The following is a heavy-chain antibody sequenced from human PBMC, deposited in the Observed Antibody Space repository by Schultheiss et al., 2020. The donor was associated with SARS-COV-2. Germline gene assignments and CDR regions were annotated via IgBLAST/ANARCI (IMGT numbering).Heavy chain of an antibody. CDR2: IYPGDSDT. CDR3: ARAVGGSGWPRYGMDV. J-gene: IGHJ6*02. V-gene: IGHV5-51*01. D-gene: IGHD6-19*01. CDR1: GYSFTSYW. Sequence: GGSLRLSCKGSGYSFTSYWIGWVRQMPGKGLEWMGIIYPGDSDTRYSPSFQGQVTISADKSISTAYLQWSSLKASDTAMYYCARAVGGSGWPRYGMDVWGQGTTVTVSS.